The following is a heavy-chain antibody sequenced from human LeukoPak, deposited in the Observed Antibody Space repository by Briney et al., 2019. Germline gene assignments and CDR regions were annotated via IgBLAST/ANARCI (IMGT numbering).Heavy chain of an antibody. J-gene: IGHJ5*02. V-gene: IGHV4-39*01. D-gene: IGHD6-13*01. CDR2: VYYSGST. Sequence: SETLSLTCTVSGGSISSSSYNWGWIRQPPGKGLEWIGSVYYSGSTYYNPSLKSRVTMSVDTSKNQFSLKLSSVTATDTALYYCARGYSSSWYCNWFDPWGQGTLVTVSS. CDR1: GGSISSSSYN. CDR3: ARGYSSSWYCNWFDP.